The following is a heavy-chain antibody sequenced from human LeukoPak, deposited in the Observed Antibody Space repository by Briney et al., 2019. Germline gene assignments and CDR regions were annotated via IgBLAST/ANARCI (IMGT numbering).Heavy chain of an antibody. D-gene: IGHD1-26*01. Sequence: GGSLRLSCAASGFTFSSYAMSWVRQAPGKGLEWVSAISGSGGSTYYADSVKGRFIISRDNSKNTLYLQMNSLRAEDTAVYYCAKASEWELLPYFDYWGQGTLVTVSS. J-gene: IGHJ4*02. CDR1: GFTFSSYA. CDR3: AKASEWELLPYFDY. V-gene: IGHV3-23*01. CDR2: ISGSGGST.